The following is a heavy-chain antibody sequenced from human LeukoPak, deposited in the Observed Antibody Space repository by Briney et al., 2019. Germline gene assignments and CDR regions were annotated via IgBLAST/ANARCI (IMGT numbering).Heavy chain of an antibody. CDR3: ARSPYYYASGNYIWDYFDY. J-gene: IGHJ4*02. D-gene: IGHD3-10*01. V-gene: IGHV4-39*01. Sequence: PSETLSLTCTVSGGSLSSNNYNWAWIRPPPGKGLECIVCVFYSGIPYYRPSLKTRVTMSVDTSKSQFSLKLNSMIAADTAVYYCARSPYYYASGNYIWDYFDYWGQGTLVAVSS. CDR1: GGSLSSNNYN. CDR2: VFYSGIP.